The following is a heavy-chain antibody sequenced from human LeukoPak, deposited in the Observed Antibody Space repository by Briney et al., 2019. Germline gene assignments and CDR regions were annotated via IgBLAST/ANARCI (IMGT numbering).Heavy chain of an antibody. CDR3: ASSIAARTSYYYYYMDV. V-gene: IGHV4-61*02. CDR1: GGSISSGGYY. J-gene: IGHJ6*03. CDR2: IYTSGST. D-gene: IGHD6-6*01. Sequence: SQTLSLTCTVSGGSISSGGYYWSWIRQPAGKGLEWIGRIYTSGSTNYNPSLKSRVTISVDTSKNQFSLKLSSVTAADTAVYYCASSIAARTSYYYYYMDVWGKGTTVTVSS.